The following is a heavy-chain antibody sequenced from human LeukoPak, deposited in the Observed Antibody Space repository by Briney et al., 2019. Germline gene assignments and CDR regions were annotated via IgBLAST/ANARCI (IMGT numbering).Heavy chain of an antibody. D-gene: IGHD3-10*01. CDR3: ARGVYYRGNFDY. V-gene: IGHV3-21*01. CDR2: ISSSSSYI. Sequence: GGSLRLSRAASGFTFSSYSMNWVRQAPGKGLEWVSSISSSSSYIYYADSVKGRFTISRDNAKNSLYLQMNSLRAEDTAVYYCARGVYYRGNFDYWGQGTLVTVSS. J-gene: IGHJ4*02. CDR1: GFTFSSYS.